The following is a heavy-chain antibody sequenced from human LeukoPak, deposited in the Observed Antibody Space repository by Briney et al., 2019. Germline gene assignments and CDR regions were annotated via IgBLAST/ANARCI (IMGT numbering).Heavy chain of an antibody. J-gene: IGHJ5*02. CDR1: GYTFTSYY. CDR2: INPSGGST. CDR3: ARELGYCTNGVCARVYNWFDP. Sequence: GASVKVSCKASGYTFTSYYMHWVRQAPGQGLERMGIINPSGGSTSYAQKFQGRVTMTRDMSTSTVYMELSSLRSEDTAVYYCARELGYCTNGVCARVYNWFDPWGQGTLVTVSS. V-gene: IGHV1-46*01. D-gene: IGHD2-8*01.